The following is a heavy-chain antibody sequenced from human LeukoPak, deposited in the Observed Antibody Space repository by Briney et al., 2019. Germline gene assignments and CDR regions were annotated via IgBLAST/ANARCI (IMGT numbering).Heavy chain of an antibody. CDR1: GYSISSGYY. D-gene: IGHD6-19*01. V-gene: IGHV4-38-2*02. J-gene: IGHJ6*03. Sequence: PSETLSLTCTVSGYSISSGYYWGWIRQPPGKGLEWIGSIYHSGSTYYNPSLKSRVTISVDTSKNQFSLKLSSVTAADTAVYYCARDISASSGWYTVRYYYYYMDVWGKGTTVTVSS. CDR2: IYHSGST. CDR3: ARDISASSGWYTVRYYYYYMDV.